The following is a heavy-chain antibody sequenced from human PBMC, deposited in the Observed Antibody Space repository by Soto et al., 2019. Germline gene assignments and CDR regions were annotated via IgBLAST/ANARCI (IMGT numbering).Heavy chain of an antibody. Sequence: EVQLLESGGGLVQPGGSLRLSCAASGFTFSNYGMSWVRQAPGKGLEWVSSISGGNTFYAGSVKGRFTISRDNCKNTLYLQMNSLTAEDTAVYYCAKAPSSDCNSGACSLRSWGQGTLVTVSS. J-gene: IGHJ5*02. D-gene: IGHD2-21*01. CDR2: SISGGNT. V-gene: IGHV3-23*01. CDR1: GFTFSNYG. CDR3: AKAPSSDCNSGACSLRS.